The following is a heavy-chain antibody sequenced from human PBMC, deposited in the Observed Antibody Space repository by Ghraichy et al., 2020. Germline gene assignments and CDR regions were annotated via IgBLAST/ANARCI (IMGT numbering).Heavy chain of an antibody. CDR3: ARETIYYDSSGYWTY. V-gene: IGHV3-7*03. J-gene: IGHJ4*02. Sequence: GGSLRLSCAASGFTFSTYWMSWVRQAPGKGLEWVANIKQDGSKTSYVDSVKGRFTISRDNAKNSLYLQMNSLRAEDTAVYYCARETIYYDSSGYWTYWGQGTLVTVSS. CDR2: IKQDGSKT. D-gene: IGHD3-22*01. CDR1: GFTFSTYW.